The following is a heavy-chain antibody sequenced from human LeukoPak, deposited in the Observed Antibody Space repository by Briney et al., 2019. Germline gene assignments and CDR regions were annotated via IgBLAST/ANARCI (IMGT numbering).Heavy chain of an antibody. D-gene: IGHD3-3*01. J-gene: IGHJ5*02. V-gene: IGHV1-8*03. CDR2: MNPNSVNT. CDR3: ARGRGNYDFWSGYYRDWFDP. Sequence: VSVKVSCKASGYTFTRYDINLVRQATGQGLEGMGWMNPNSVNTGYAQKFQGRVTITRNTSISTAYMELSSLRSEDTAVYYCARGRGNYDFWSGYYRDWFDPWGQGTLVTVSS. CDR1: GYTFTRYD.